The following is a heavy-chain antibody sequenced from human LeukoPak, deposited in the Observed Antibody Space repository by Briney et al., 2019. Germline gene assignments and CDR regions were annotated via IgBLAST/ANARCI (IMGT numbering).Heavy chain of an antibody. CDR3: ARSVSWEDYFDY. CDR2: IYYSGST. CDR1: GGSISSYY. J-gene: IGHJ4*02. D-gene: IGHD6-13*01. Sequence: SETLSLTCTVSGGSISSYYWSWIRQPPGKGLEWIGYIYYSGSTNYNPSLKGRVTISVDTSKNQFSLKLSSVTAADTAVYYCARSVSWEDYFDYWGQGTLVTVSS. V-gene: IGHV4-59*01.